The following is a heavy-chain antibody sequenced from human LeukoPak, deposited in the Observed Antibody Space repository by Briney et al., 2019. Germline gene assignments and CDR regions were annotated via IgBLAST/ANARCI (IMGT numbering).Heavy chain of an antibody. Sequence: SVKVSCKASGGTFSSYAISWVRQAPGQGLEWMGRITPILGIANYAQKFQGRVTITADKSTSTAYMELSSLRSEDTAVYYCARGRYSSGWYGGFDYWGQGTLVTVSS. CDR1: GGTFSSYA. CDR2: ITPILGIA. J-gene: IGHJ4*02. D-gene: IGHD6-19*01. CDR3: ARGRYSSGWYGGFDY. V-gene: IGHV1-69*04.